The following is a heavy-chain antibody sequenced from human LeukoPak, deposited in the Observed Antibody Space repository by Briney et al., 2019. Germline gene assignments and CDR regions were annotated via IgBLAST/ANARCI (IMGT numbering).Heavy chain of an antibody. CDR3: ARGRIAARKRFDY. CDR1: GGSFSGYY. CDR2: INHSGST. D-gene: IGHD6-6*01. Sequence: SETLSLTCAVYGGSFSGYYWSWIRQPPGKGLEWIGEINHSGSTNYNPSLKSRVTISVDTSKNQFSLKLSSVTIADTAVYYCARGRIAARKRFDYWGQGTLVTVSS. V-gene: IGHV4-34*01. J-gene: IGHJ4*02.